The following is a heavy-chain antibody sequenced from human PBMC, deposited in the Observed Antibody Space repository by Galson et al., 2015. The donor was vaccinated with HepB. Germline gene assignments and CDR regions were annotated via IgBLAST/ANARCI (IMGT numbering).Heavy chain of an antibody. CDR3: AKATNVLRYLPG. CDR2: ISSNSGST. V-gene: IGHV3-23*01. CDR1: GFIFSSYA. D-gene: IGHD3-9*01. Sequence: SLRLSCAASGFIFSSYAMMWVRQAPGQGLEWVSGISSNSGSTYYADSVKGRFTISRDNSKNTLYLQMNSLRAVDTAVFYCAKATNVLRYLPGWGQGTLVTVSS. J-gene: IGHJ4*02.